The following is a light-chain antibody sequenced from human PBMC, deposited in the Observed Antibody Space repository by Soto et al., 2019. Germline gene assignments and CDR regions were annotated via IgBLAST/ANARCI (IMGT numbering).Light chain of an antibody. Sequence: AIQLTQSPSSLSASVGDRVTITCRASQGISSALAWYQQKPGKAPKLLIYDASSLESGVPSRFSGSGSGTDFTLTISSLQPEDFAPYYCQQFNSYFYTFGQGTKLEIK. V-gene: IGKV1-13*02. CDR3: QQFNSYFYT. CDR2: DAS. CDR1: QGISSA. J-gene: IGKJ2*01.